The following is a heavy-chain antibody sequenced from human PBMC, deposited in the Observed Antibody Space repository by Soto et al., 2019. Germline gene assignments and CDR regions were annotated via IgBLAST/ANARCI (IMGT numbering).Heavy chain of an antibody. CDR3: ASNGHSDYCSGRDV. Sequence: QVQLVQSGAEVKKTGSSVKVSCKASGGTFSSSAISWVRQAPGQGLEWMGGIIPILGTAEYAQKFQGRVTITADESTSTDFMEVSSLSSDGTAVDFCASNGHSDYCSGRDVWGQGTTVTGSS. D-gene: IGHD2-8*01. V-gene: IGHV1-69*12. CDR1: GGTFSSSA. CDR2: IIPILGTA. J-gene: IGHJ6*02.